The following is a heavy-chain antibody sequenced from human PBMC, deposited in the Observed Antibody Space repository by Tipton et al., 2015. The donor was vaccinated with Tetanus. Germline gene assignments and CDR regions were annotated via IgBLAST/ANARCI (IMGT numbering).Heavy chain of an antibody. V-gene: IGHV6-1*01. CDR2: TYYRSKWYN. CDR3: AREYVEVMGNYNWFDP. Sequence: GLVKPSQTLSLTCAISGDSVSSNSAAWNWIRQSPSRGLEWLGRTYYRSKWYNDYAVSVKSRITINPDTSKNQFSLQLNSVTPEDTAVYYCAREYVEVMGNYNWFDPWGQGTLVTVSS. D-gene: IGHD2-21*01. CDR1: GDSVSSNSAA. J-gene: IGHJ5*02.